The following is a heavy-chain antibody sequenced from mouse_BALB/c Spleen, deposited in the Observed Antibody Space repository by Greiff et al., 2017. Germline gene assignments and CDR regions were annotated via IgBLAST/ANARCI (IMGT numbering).Heavy chain of an antibody. CDR3: ARRNGGYYFDY. CDR1: GFTFSSFG. V-gene: IGHV5-17*02. Sequence: EVNVVESGGGLVQPGGSRKLSCAASGFTFSSFGMHWVRQAPEKGLEWVAYISSGSSTIYYADTVKGRFTISRDNPKNTLFLQMTSLRSEDTAMYYCARRNGGYYFDYWGQGTTLTVSS. D-gene: IGHD1-1*02. J-gene: IGHJ2*01. CDR2: ISSGSSTI.